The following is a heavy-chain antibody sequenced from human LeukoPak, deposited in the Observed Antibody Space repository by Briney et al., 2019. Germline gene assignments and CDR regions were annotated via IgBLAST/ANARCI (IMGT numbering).Heavy chain of an antibody. CDR1: GFTFGDYA. V-gene: IGHV3-49*03. CDR3: TRVDPPELFRPFDI. Sequence: GGSLRLSFTASGFTFGDYAMSWFRQAPGKGLEWVGFIRSKAYGGTTEYAASVKGRFTISRDDSKSIAYLQMNSLKTEDTAVYYCTRVDPPELFRPFDIWGQGTMVTVSS. J-gene: IGHJ3*02. CDR2: IRSKAYGGTT. D-gene: IGHD2-21*01.